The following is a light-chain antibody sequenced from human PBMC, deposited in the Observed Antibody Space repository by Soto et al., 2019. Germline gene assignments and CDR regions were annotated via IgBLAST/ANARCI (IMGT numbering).Light chain of an antibody. V-gene: IGLV2-14*01. CDR3: SSYTSSNTLV. Sequence: QSALTQPASVSGSPGQSITISCTGTSSDVGAYNYVSWYQQHPGKAPKLMIFEVSDRHSGVYNRFSGSKSGNTASLTISGLQAEDEADYYCSSYTSSNTLVFGGGTKVTVL. J-gene: IGLJ2*01. CDR2: EVS. CDR1: SSDVGAYNY.